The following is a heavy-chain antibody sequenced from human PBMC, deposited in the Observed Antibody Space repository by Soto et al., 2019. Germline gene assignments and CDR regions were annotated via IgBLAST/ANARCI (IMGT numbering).Heavy chain of an antibody. CDR2: ISWNSGRI. V-gene: IGHV3-9*01. CDR1: GFTFDDYA. CDR3: AKDWDGFTVTGYTYGMDV. D-gene: IGHD6-13*01. J-gene: IGHJ6*02. Sequence: GGSLRLSCAASGFTFDDYAMYWVRQVPGKGLEWVSGISWNSGRIGYADSFKGRFAISRDDPQNSLFLQMDSLRPEDTAVYFCAKDWDGFTVTGYTYGMDVWGQATTVTVSS.